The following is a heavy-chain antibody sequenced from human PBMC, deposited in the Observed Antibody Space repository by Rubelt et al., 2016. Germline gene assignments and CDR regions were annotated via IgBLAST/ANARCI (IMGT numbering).Heavy chain of an antibody. D-gene: IGHD3-10*01. J-gene: IGHJ4*02. V-gene: IGHV4-34*01. CDR2: INQFGST. CDR1: GGSFSSYY. Sequence: QVQLQQWGAGLLKPSETLSLTCAVHGGSFSSYYWNWIRQPPGKGLEWIGEINQFGSTNYNPSLKSRVIISLDTSKSKVSLKLSSVPAPDPAVYYWAREGTRQDYYFDYWGQGTLVTVSS. CDR3: AREGTRQDYYFDY.